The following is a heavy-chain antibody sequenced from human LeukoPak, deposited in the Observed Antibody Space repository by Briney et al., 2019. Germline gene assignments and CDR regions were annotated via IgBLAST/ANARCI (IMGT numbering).Heavy chain of an antibody. CDR1: GFTFSSYG. V-gene: IGHV3-30*02. CDR2: IRYDGSNK. D-gene: IGHD3-9*01. Sequence: GGSLRLSCAASGFTFSSYGMHWVRQAPGKGLEWVAFIRYDGSNKYYADSVKGRFTISRDNSKNTLYLQMNSLRADDTAVYYCVKDHGWLLYSWGQGTLVTVSS. J-gene: IGHJ4*02. CDR3: VKDHGWLLYS.